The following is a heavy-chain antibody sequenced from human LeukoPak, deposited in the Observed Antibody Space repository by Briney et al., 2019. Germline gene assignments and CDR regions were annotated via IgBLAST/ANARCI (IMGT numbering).Heavy chain of an antibody. D-gene: IGHD3-22*01. Sequence: ASVNVSCKASGYTFTSYDINWVRQATGQGLEWMGWMNPNSGNTGYAQKFQGRVTMTRNTSISTAYMELSSLRSEDTAVYYCASETYYYDSSGSRGMDVWGQGTTVTVSS. CDR2: MNPNSGNT. V-gene: IGHV1-8*01. J-gene: IGHJ6*02. CDR3: ASETYYYDSSGSRGMDV. CDR1: GYTFTSYD.